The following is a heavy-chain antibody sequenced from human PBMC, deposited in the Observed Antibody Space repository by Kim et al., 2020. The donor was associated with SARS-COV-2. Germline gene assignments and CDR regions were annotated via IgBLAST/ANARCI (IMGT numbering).Heavy chain of an antibody. Sequence: LKRRVTISVDTSKNQFSRKLSSVTAADTAVYYCAREPYGSGSYYYYGMDVWGQGTTVTVSS. D-gene: IGHD3-10*01. CDR3: AREPYGSGSYYYYGMDV. V-gene: IGHV4-39*01. J-gene: IGHJ6*02.